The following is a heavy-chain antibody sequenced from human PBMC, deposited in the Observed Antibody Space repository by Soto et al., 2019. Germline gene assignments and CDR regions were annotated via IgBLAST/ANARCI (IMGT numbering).Heavy chain of an antibody. CDR1: GGSISSSSYY. V-gene: IGHV4-39*01. J-gene: IGHJ5*02. CDR2: IYYSGST. Sequence: SETLSLTCTVSGGSISSSSYYWGWIRQPPGKGLEWIGSIYYSGSTYYNPSLKSRVTISVDTSKNQFSLKLSSVTAADTAVYYFASGREDVVVPAAIAWFDPWGQGTLVTVSS. CDR3: ASGREDVVVPAAIAWFDP. D-gene: IGHD2-2*01.